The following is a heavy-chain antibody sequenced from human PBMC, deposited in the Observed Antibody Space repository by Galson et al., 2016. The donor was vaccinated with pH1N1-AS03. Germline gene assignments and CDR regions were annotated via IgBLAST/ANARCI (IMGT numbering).Heavy chain of an antibody. V-gene: IGHV3-30*02. J-gene: IGHJ3*02. D-gene: IGHD6-19*01. CDR1: GFTFSSYG. Sequence: SLRLSCAASGFTFSSYGMHWVRQAPGKGLEWVSFIRFDGSNKYYADSVKGRFTISRDTSKNTLYLQMNSLRAEDTAVYYCAKGSSGWAHDAFDIWGQGTMVTVSS. CDR3: AKGSSGWAHDAFDI. CDR2: IRFDGSNK.